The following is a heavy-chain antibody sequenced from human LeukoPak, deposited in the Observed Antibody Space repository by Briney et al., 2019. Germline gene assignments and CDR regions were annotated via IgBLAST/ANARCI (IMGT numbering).Heavy chain of an antibody. Sequence: PGGSLRLSCAVSGFTFRSYWMHWVRQAPGKGLVWVSRINIDGSSGSYADSVEGRFTISRDNAKNSLYLQMNSLRAEDTAVYYCARVTDAFDIWGQGTTVTVSS. CDR1: GFTFRSYW. V-gene: IGHV3-74*01. J-gene: IGHJ3*02. CDR3: ARVTDAFDI. CDR2: INIDGSSG.